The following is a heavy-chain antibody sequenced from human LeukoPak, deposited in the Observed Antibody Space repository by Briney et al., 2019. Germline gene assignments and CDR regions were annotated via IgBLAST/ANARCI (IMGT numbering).Heavy chain of an antibody. D-gene: IGHD4-17*01. CDR1: GYTLTELS. J-gene: IGHJ4*02. CDR2: FDPEDGET. V-gene: IGHV1-24*01. CDR3: ARVLDYGDYTKRYYFDY. Sequence: ASVKVSCKVSGYTLTELSMHWVRQAPGKGLEWMGGFDPEDGETIYAQKLQGRVTMTTDTSTSTAYMELRSLRSDDTAVYYCARVLDYGDYTKRYYFDYWGQGTLVTVSS.